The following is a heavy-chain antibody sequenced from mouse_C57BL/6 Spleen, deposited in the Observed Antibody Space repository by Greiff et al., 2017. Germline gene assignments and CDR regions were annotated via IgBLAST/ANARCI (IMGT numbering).Heavy chain of an antibody. V-gene: IGHV1-7*01. CDR2: INPSSGYT. CDR1: GYTFTSYW. CDR3: ANSYDGYFDV. D-gene: IGHD2-12*01. J-gene: IGHJ1*03. Sequence: VQLQQSVAELAKPGASVKLSCKASGYTFTSYWMHWVKQRPGKGLEWIGYINPSSGYTKYNQKFKDKATLTADKSSSTAYMQLSSLTYEDSSVYYCANSYDGYFDVWGTGTTVTVSS.